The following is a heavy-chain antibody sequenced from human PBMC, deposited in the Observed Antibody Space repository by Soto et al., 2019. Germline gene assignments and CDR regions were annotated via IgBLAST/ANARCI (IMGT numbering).Heavy chain of an antibody. V-gene: IGHV1-18*01. CDR2: ITTYNGNT. CDR1: RYIFTNYG. Sequence: QVQLVQSGVEVREPGASVKVSCKAVRYIFTNYGVSWVRQAPGQGLEWMGWITTYNGNTEYAKKCQGRVTMTKDASTSTAYMELGSLRSDDTAIYYCARALTGYGMAVWGQGTTVTVSS. J-gene: IGHJ6*02. CDR3: ARALTGYGMAV.